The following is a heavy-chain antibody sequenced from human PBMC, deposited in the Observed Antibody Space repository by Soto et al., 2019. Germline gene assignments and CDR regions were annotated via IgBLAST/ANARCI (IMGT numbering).Heavy chain of an antibody. CDR3: SKVGGSGSGMDV. V-gene: IGHV3-74*01. J-gene: IGHJ6*02. CDR1: GFTFSIYW. D-gene: IGHD3-10*01. Sequence: EVQLVESGGGLVQPGGSLRLSCAASGFTFSIYWMHWVRQAPGKGPVWVSRIDNAGSSARYADSVKSRFTISRDNAKNTVYPQMNGLRAEDTAVYYCSKVGGSGSGMDVWGQGTTVTVSS. CDR2: IDNAGSSA.